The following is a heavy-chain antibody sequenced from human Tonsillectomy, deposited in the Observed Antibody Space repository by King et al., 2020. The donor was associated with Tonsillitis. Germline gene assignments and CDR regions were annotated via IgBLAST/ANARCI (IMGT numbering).Heavy chain of an antibody. CDR2: IGSSGRAI. V-gene: IGHV3-48*03. CDR3: ARDSCYTMFDY. D-gene: IGHD2-15*01. CDR1: GFTFSSYE. Sequence: VQLVESGGGLVQPGGSLRLSCAASGFTFSSYEMNWVRQAPGKGLEWVSYIGSSGRAIYYADSVKGRFTISRDNAKNSLYLQMNSLRAEDTAVYYCARDSCYTMFDYWGQGTLVTVPS. J-gene: IGHJ4*02.